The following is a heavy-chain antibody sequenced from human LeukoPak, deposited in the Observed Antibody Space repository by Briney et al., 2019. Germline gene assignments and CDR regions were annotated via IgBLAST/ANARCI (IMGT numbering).Heavy chain of an antibody. V-gene: IGHV3-23*01. CDR2: ISDSGGST. CDR3: ARSGGWYDY. J-gene: IGHJ4*02. Sequence: PGGSLGLSCAASGFTFSSYAMSWVRQAPGKGLEWVSTISDSGGSTYYADSVKGRFTISRDNSKNTLYLQMNSLRAEDTAVYYCARSGGWYDYWGQGTLVTVSS. D-gene: IGHD6-19*01. CDR1: GFTFSSYA.